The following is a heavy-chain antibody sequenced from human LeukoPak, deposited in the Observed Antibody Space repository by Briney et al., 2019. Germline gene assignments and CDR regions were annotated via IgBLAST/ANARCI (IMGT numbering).Heavy chain of an antibody. CDR2: IYTSGST. D-gene: IGHD2/OR15-2a*01. J-gene: IGHJ3*02. CDR1: GGSISSYY. CDR3: ARDLAIVPPEDAFDI. Sequence: KPSETLSLTCTVSGGSISSYYWSWIRQPAGKGLEWIGRIYTSGSTNYNPSLKSRVTISVDTSKNQFSLKLSSVTAADTAVYYCARDLAIVPPEDAFDIWGQGTMVTVSS. V-gene: IGHV4-4*07.